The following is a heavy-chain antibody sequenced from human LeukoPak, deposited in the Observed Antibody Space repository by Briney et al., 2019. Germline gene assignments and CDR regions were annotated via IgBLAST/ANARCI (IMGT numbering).Heavy chain of an antibody. CDR3: ARDGIAARNSMYYFDY. CDR1: GFTFSDYY. J-gene: IGHJ4*02. CDR2: ISSSGSTI. D-gene: IGHD6-6*01. Sequence: GGSLRLSCAASGFTFSDYYMSWIRQAPGKGLEWVSYISSSGSTIYYADSVKGRFTISRDNAKNSLYLQMNSLRAEDTAEYYCARDGIAARNSMYYFDYWGQGTLVTVSS. V-gene: IGHV3-11*01.